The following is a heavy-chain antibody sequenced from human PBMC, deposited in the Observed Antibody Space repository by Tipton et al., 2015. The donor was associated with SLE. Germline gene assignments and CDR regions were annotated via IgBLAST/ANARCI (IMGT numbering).Heavy chain of an antibody. J-gene: IGHJ4*02. Sequence: TLSLTCAVYGGSFSGYYWSWIRQPPGKGLEWIGEINHSGSTNYNPSLKSRVTISVDTSKNQFSLKLSSVTAADTAVYYCARENYYDSSGHEGYFDYWGQGTLVTVSS. CDR1: GGSFSGYY. CDR2: INHSGST. CDR3: ARENYYDSSGHEGYFDY. D-gene: IGHD3-22*01. V-gene: IGHV4-34*01.